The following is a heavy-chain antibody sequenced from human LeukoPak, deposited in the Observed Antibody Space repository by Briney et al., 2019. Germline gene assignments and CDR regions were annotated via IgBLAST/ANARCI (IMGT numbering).Heavy chain of an antibody. V-gene: IGHV1-8*03. D-gene: IGHD3-16*01. J-gene: IGHJ6*03. Sequence: GASVKVSCKTSGYTFTTHDINWVRQATGQGLEWMGWVNPNSGDTGYAQKFEGRVNITRNTSISTAYMELSSLRSEDTAVYYCARAPGEHSYAKGFYYFYYYMDVWGKGTTVTVSS. CDR2: VNPNSGDT. CDR3: ARAPGEHSYAKGFYYFYYYMDV. CDR1: GYTFTTHD.